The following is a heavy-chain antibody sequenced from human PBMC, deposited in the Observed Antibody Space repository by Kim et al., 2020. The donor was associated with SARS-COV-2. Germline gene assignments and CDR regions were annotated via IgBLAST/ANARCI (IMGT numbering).Heavy chain of an antibody. V-gene: IGHV3-64*01. CDR1: GFTFSSYA. CDR2: ISSNGGST. CDR3: ATWSGIAARPPYYYYYGMDV. D-gene: IGHD6-6*01. J-gene: IGHJ6*02. Sequence: GGSLRLSCAASGFTFSSYAMHWVRQAPGKGLEYVSAISSNGGSTYYANSVKGRFTISRDNSKNTLYLQMGSLRAEDMAVYYCATWSGIAARPPYYYYYGMDVWGQGTTVTVSS.